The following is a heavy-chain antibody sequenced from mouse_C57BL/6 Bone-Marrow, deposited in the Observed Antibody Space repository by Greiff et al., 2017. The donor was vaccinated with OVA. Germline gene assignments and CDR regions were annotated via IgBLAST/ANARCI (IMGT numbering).Heavy chain of an antibody. J-gene: IGHJ2*01. Sequence: EVKVEESGGGLVKPGGSLKLSCAASGFTFSSYAMSWVRQTPEKRLEWVATISDGGSYTYYPDNVKGRFTISRDNAKNNLYLQMSHLKSEDTAMYYCARWLLGFDYWGQGTTLTVSS. V-gene: IGHV5-4*03. D-gene: IGHD2-3*01. CDR3: ARWLLGFDY. CDR1: GFTFSSYA. CDR2: ISDGGSYT.